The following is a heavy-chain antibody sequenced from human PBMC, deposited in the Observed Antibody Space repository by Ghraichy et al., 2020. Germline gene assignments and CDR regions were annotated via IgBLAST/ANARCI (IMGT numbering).Heavy chain of an antibody. D-gene: IGHD3-22*01. Sequence: GGSLRLSCAASGFNFTSSEMNWVRQAPGKGLEWVSYISSSGSTIYYADSVKGRFTITRDNAKNSLYLQMNSLRAEDTAVYYWAREEYESSGYYYGYWGQGTLVTVSS. CDR1: GFNFTSSE. J-gene: IGHJ4*02. V-gene: IGHV3-48*03. CDR3: AREEYESSGYYYGY. CDR2: ISSSGSTI.